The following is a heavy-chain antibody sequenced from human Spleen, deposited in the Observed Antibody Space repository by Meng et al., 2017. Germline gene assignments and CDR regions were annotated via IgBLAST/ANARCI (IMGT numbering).Heavy chain of an antibody. CDR2: ISAYNGNT. Sequence: ASVKVSCKASGYTFTSYGISWVRQAPGQGHEWMGWISAYNGNTNYAQKLQGRVTMTTDTSTSTAYMELRSLRADDTAVYYCERSVVTAAAGPFDYWGQGTLVTVSS. CDR1: GYTFTSYG. CDR3: ERSVVTAAAGPFDY. V-gene: IGHV1-18*01. J-gene: IGHJ4*02. D-gene: IGHD6-13*01.